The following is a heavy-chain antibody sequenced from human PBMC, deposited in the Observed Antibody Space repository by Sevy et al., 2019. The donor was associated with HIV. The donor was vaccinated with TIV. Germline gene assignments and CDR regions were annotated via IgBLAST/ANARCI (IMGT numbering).Heavy chain of an antibody. CDR3: AKVCSSSWYYFDY. Sequence: GGSLRLSCAASGFTFSSYGMHWVRQAPGKGLEWVAVISYDGSNKYYADSVKGRFTISRDKCKNTLYLQMNSLRAEDTAVYYCAKVCSSSWYYFDYWGQGTLVTVSS. D-gene: IGHD6-13*01. CDR1: GFTFSSYG. J-gene: IGHJ4*02. V-gene: IGHV3-30*18. CDR2: ISYDGSNK.